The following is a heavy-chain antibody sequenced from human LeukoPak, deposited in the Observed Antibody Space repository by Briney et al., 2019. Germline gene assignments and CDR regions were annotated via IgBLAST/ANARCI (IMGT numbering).Heavy chain of an antibody. Sequence: GGSLRLSCAASGFTFNNYAMNWVRQAPGKGLEWVSSISGGGETTYYADSAKGRFTISRDNSQNTLYLQMNSLRAEDTAVYYCAKGDDYGDYKVVVDYWGQGTLVTVSS. V-gene: IGHV3-23*01. CDR3: AKGDDYGDYKVVVDY. J-gene: IGHJ4*02. D-gene: IGHD4-17*01. CDR1: GFTFNNYA. CDR2: ISGGGETT.